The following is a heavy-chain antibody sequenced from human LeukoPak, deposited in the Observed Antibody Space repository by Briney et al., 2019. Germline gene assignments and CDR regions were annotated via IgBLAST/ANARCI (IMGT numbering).Heavy chain of an antibody. CDR2: ISHSGST. D-gene: IGHD3-16*02. Sequence: PSETLSLTCAVSGASFSGYYWNWIRQPPGKGLEWIGEISHSGSTNYNPSLTSRVTISVDASNKQFSLKLSSVTAADAAVYYCARGYGGVWGSSRYWYNWFDPWGEGTLVTVCS. J-gene: IGHJ5*02. V-gene: IGHV4-34*01. CDR1: GASFSGYY. CDR3: ARGYGGVWGSSRYWYNWFDP.